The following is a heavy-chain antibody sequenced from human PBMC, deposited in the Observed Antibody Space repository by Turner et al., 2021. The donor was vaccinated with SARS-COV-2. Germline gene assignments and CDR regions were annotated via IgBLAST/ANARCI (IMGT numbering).Heavy chain of an antibody. CDR1: GFTFSSYA. D-gene: IGHD1-26*01. J-gene: IGHJ4*02. V-gene: IGHV3-30-3*01. Sequence: QVQLVESGGGVVQPGRSLRLSCAASGFTFSSYAMHWVRQAPGKGLEWVAVISYDGSNKYYADSVKGRFTISRDNSKNTLYLQMNSLRAEDTAVYYCAKGAGSYYLYYFDYWGQGTLVTVSS. CDR3: AKGAGSYYLYYFDY. CDR2: ISYDGSNK.